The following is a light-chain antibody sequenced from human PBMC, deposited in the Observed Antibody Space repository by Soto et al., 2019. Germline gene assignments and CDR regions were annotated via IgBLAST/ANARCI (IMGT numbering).Light chain of an antibody. Sequence: QSVLTQPASVSVSPGQSITISCTGTSSDVGGYEYVSWYQQHPGKAPKLMIYAVSNRPSGVSTRFSGSKSGNTASLTISGLQADDEADYYCSSFTSSSTLPYVFGTWTKVTVL. V-gene: IGLV2-14*01. CDR1: SSDVGGYEY. CDR2: AVS. CDR3: SSFTSSSTLPYV. J-gene: IGLJ1*01.